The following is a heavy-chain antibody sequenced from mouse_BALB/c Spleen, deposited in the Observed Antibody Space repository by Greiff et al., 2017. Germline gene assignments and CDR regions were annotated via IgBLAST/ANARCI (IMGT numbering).Heavy chain of an antibody. CDR2: INPSTGYT. CDR3: ARGGNYGWYFDV. V-gene: IGHV1-7*01. Sequence: QVQLKQSGAELAKPGASVKMSCKASGYTFTSYWMHWVKQRPGQGLEWIGYINPSTGYTEYNQKFKDKATLTADKSSSTAYMQLSSLTSEDSAVYYCARGGNYGWYFDVWGAGTTVTVSS. CDR1: GYTFTSYW. D-gene: IGHD2-1*01. J-gene: IGHJ1*01.